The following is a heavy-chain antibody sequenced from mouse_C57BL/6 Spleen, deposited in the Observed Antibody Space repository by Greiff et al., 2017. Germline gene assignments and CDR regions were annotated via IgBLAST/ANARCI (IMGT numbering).Heavy chain of an antibody. D-gene: IGHD2-4*01. J-gene: IGHJ4*01. CDR3: ARPEDDYDVRNAMDY. V-gene: IGHV1-82*01. Sequence: QVQLQQSGPELVKPGASVKISCKASGYAFSSSWMNWVKQRPGKGLEWIGRIYPGDGDTNYNGKFKGKATLTADKSSSTAYMQLSSLTSEDSAVXFCARPEDDYDVRNAMDYWGQGTSVTVSS. CDR1: GYAFSSSW. CDR2: IYPGDGDT.